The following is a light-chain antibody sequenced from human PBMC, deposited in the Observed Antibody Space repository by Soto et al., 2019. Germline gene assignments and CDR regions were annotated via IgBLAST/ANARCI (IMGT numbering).Light chain of an antibody. CDR1: QSISSL. J-gene: IGKJ1*01. CDR3: QHYNSYSEA. V-gene: IGKV1-5*03. Sequence: IQMTQASSTLTASVVDRVSVTCRASQSISSLLAWYQQKPGKAPKLLIYKASTLKSGVPSRFSGSGSGTEFTLTISSLQPDDFATYYCQHYNSYSEAFGQGTKVDIK. CDR2: KAS.